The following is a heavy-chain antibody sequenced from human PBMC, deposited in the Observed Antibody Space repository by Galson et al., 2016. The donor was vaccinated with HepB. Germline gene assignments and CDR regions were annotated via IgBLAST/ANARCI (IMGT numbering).Heavy chain of an antibody. V-gene: IGHV3-23*01. Sequence: SLRLSCAASGFTFSNYAMTWVRQAPGKGLEWVSVISHDGALTYYAESLKGRFTVSRDNSRNTLYLHVNSLRAEDTALYYCAKEMSLSTGRPLDYWDQGTLVTVSS. CDR1: GFTFSNYA. J-gene: IGHJ4*02. CDR2: ISHDGALT. CDR3: AKEMSLSTGRPLDY. D-gene: IGHD1-14*01.